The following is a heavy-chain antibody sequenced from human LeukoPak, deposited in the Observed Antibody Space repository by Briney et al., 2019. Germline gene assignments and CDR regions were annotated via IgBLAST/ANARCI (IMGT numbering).Heavy chain of an antibody. D-gene: IGHD6-19*01. CDR1: GFTFSIYW. J-gene: IGHJ4*02. Sequence: PGGSLRLSCAASGFTFSIYWMSWVRQAPGKGLEWVANIKQDGSEKDYVDSVKGRFTISRDNAKNSLYLQMNSLRAEDTAVYYCARAGIAVSFDQWGQGTLVTVSS. CDR3: ARAGIAVSFDQ. V-gene: IGHV3-7*01. CDR2: IKQDGSEK.